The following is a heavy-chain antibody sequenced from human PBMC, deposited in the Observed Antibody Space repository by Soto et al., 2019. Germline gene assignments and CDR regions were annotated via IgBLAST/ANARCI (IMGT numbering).Heavy chain of an antibody. J-gene: IGHJ6*02. V-gene: IGHV3-30*18. CDR3: AKSGGGIPAAFMEDYYYYYGMDV. D-gene: IGHD2-2*01. CDR1: GFTFSSYG. CDR2: ISYDGSNK. Sequence: VGSVRLSCAASGFTFSSYGMHWVRQAPGKGLEWVAVISYDGSNKYYADSVKGRFTISRDNSKNTLYLQMDSLRAEDTAVYYCAKSGGGIPAAFMEDYYYYYGMDVWGQGTTVTVSS.